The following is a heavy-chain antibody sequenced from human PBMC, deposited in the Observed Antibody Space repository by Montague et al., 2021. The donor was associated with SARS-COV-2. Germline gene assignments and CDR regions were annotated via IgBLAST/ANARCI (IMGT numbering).Heavy chain of an antibody. J-gene: IGHJ3*02. CDR2: ISSDGSGT. CDR3: ARDTDSGSYWDAFDI. CDR1: GFTFSSYW. V-gene: IGHV3-74*01. D-gene: IGHD1-26*01. Sequence: SLRLSYAASGFTFSSYWMHWVRQAPVKGLVWVSRISSDGSGTTYXDSVKGRFTISRDNAKNTLYLQMNSLRAEDTAVYYCARDTDSGSYWDAFDIWGQGTMVTVSS.